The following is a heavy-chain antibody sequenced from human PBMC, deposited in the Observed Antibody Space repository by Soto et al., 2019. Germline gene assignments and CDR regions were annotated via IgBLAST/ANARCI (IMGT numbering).Heavy chain of an antibody. Sequence: ESGGGLVQPGGSLRLSCAASRFMFSRYAMSWVRQAPGKGLEWVSGISGSGDSTFYADSVKGRFTITRDNSKNTVFLQMNDLRVEDTAKYYCVKEWTPRRAFDHWGQGTLVTVSS. CDR3: VKEWTPRRAFDH. D-gene: IGHD5-12*01. CDR2: ISGSGDST. CDR1: RFMFSRYA. J-gene: IGHJ4*02. V-gene: IGHV3-23*01.